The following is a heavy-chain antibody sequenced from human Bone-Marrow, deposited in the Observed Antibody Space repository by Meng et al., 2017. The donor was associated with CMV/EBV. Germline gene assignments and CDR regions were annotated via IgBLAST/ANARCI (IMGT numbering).Heavy chain of an antibody. CDR2: ISAYNGKT. CDR1: GFTFISYG. CDR3: ARDYYDSSGYHYYYYGMDA. V-gene: IGHV1-18*01. Sequence: ASVKVSCKASGFTFISYGINWVRQAPGQGLEWLGWISAYNGKTSYAQKLQGRVTMTTDTSTSTAYMEVRSLRSADTAVYYCARDYYDSSGYHYYYYGMDAWGQGTTVTVSS. D-gene: IGHD3-22*01. J-gene: IGHJ6*02.